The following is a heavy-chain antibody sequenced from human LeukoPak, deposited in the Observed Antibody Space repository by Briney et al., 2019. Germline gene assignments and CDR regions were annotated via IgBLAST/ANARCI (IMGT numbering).Heavy chain of an antibody. D-gene: IGHD3-10*01. CDR2: ISSSSLSI. V-gene: IGHV3-48*01. Sequence: TGGSLRLSCAASGFTFSDFGMTWVRQAPGKGLEWVSYISSSSLSIYYADSVKGRFTISRDNARNALYLQMNSLRAEDTAMYYCARDAAPTHLWFRGSFDHWGLGALVTVAS. CDR1: GFTFSDFG. CDR3: ARDAAPTHLWFRGSFDH. J-gene: IGHJ4*02.